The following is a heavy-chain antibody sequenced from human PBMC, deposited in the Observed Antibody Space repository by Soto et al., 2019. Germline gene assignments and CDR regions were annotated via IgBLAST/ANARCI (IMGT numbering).Heavy chain of an antibody. J-gene: IGHJ4*02. CDR1: AYSFTNYW. CDR2: IYPGDSDT. V-gene: IGHV5-51*01. Sequence: GESLKISCKGSAYSFTNYWIGWVRQMPGKGLGWMGIIYPGDSDTKYSPSLQGHVTISADKSITTAYLQWRSLKASDTAIYYWARGNSYSSGWYGPVFDYWGQGTLVTVSS. D-gene: IGHD6-19*01. CDR3: ARGNSYSSGWYGPVFDY.